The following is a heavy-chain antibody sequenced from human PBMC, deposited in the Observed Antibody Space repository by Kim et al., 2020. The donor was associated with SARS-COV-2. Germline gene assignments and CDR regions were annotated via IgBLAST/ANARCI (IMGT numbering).Heavy chain of an antibody. V-gene: IGHV3-23*03. CDR3: ATSGSYGYYFDY. Sequence: GGSLRLSCAASGFTFSSYAMSWVRQAPGKGLEWVSVIYSGGSSTYYVDSVKGRFTISRDNSKNTLYLQMNSLRAEDTAVYYCATSGSYGYYFDYWGQGTLVTVSS. D-gene: IGHD1-26*01. CDR2: IYSGGSST. J-gene: IGHJ4*02. CDR1: GFTFSSYA.